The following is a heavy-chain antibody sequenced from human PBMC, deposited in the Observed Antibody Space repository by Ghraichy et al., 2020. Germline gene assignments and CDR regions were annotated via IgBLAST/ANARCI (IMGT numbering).Heavy chain of an antibody. CDR1: GGSIISYY. CDR3: ARNDNVYYYMDL. D-gene: IGHD1-1*01. Sequence: SQTLSLTCTVSGGSIISYYWSWIRQPPGKGLEWIGYIYYTGSTDYNPSLKSRVTISVDTSKNQFSLRLSSVTAADTAVYYCARNDNVYYYMDLWGKGTTVTVSS. V-gene: IGHV4-59*01. J-gene: IGHJ6*03. CDR2: IYYTGST.